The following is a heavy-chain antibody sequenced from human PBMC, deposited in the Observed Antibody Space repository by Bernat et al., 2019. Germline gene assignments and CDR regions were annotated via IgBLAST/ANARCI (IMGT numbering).Heavy chain of an antibody. V-gene: IGHV3-66*01. D-gene: IGHD5-12*01. CDR2: IYSGGST. CDR3: ARAVATMDYFDY. J-gene: IGHJ4*02. CDR1: GFTVSSNY. Sequence: EVQLVESGGGLVQPGGSLRLSCAASGFTVSSNYMSWVRQAPGKGLEWVSVIYSGGSTYYADSVKGRFTISRDNSKNTLYLQMNSLRAEDTAVYYCARAVATMDYFDYWGQGTLVTVSS.